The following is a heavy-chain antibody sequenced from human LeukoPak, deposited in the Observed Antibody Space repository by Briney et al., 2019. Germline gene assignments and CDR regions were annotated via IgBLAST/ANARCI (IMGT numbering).Heavy chain of an antibody. J-gene: IGHJ5*02. V-gene: IGHV4-59*01. CDR1: GGSISNYY. CDR3: ARDKNSGPRNRFDP. Sequence: SETLSLTCTVSGGSISNYYWSWIRQPPGKGLEWIGYIYNSGSTNYNPSLKSRVTISVDTSKNQFSLKLSSVTAADTALYYCARDKNSGPRNRFDPWGQGTLVTVSS. CDR2: IYNSGST. D-gene: IGHD6-19*01.